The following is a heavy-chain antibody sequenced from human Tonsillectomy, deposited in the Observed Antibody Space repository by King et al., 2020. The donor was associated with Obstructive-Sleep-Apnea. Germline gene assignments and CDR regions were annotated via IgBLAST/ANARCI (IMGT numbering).Heavy chain of an antibody. V-gene: IGHV3-73*01. Sequence: VQLVESGGGLVQPGGSLKLSCETSGFTFSDSHIHWVRQASGKGLEWVGHVRNRLANFATSYGASVSGRFTISRDDSKSTAYLEMNSLETEDTAVYYCAGPTNSCHDYWGQGTLVTVSS. D-gene: IGHD2-2*01. CDR2: VRNRLANFAT. J-gene: IGHJ4*02. CDR3: AGPTNSCHDY. CDR1: GFTFSDSH.